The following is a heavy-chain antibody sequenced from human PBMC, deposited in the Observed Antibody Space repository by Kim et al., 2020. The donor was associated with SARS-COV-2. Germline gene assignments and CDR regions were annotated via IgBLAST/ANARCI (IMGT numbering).Heavy chain of an antibody. Sequence: GGSLRLSCAASGFTFSGSAMHWVRQASGKGLEWVGRIRSKANSYATAYAASVKGRFTISRDDSKNTAYLQMNSLKTEDTAVYYCTSPVLRYFDGRDYWGQGTLVTASS. J-gene: IGHJ4*02. V-gene: IGHV3-73*01. CDR2: IRSKANSYAT. CDR3: TSPVLRYFDGRDY. CDR1: GFTFSGSA. D-gene: IGHD3-9*01.